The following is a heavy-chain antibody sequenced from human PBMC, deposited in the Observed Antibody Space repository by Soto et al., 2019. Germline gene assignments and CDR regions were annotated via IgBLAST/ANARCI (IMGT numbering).Heavy chain of an antibody. D-gene: IGHD1-1*01. CDR3: ARTQTGTMYPIFDY. CDR2: INAGNGNT. V-gene: IGHV1-3*01. CDR1: GYTFTSYA. Sequence: QVQLVQSGAEVKKPGASVKVSCKASGYTFTSYAMHWVRQAPGQRLEWMGWINAGNGNTKYSQKFQGRVTITRDTSASTAYMELSSLRSEDTAVYYRARTQTGTMYPIFDYWGQGTLVTVSS. J-gene: IGHJ4*02.